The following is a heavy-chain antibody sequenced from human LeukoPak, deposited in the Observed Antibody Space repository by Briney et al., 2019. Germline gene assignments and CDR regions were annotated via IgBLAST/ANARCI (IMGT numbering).Heavy chain of an antibody. CDR1: GYTFTSYY. CDR3: ARDWNLCGDSYVADY. J-gene: IGHJ4*02. Sequence: ASVKVSCKASGYTFTSYYMHWVRQAPGQGLEWMGIINPSSGSTSYAQKFQGRVTMTRDTSTSTVYMELSSLRSEDTVVYYCARDWNLCGDSYVADYWGQGTLVTVSS. V-gene: IGHV1-46*01. D-gene: IGHD2-21*02. CDR2: INPSSGST.